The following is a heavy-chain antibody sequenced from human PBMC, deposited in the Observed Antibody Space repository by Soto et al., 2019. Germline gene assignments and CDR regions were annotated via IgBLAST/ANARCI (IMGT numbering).Heavy chain of an antibody. CDR2: IKQDGSEK. D-gene: IGHD5-18*01. CDR3: AREGRGYSYGFIYYYYYMDV. Sequence: GGSLRLSCAASGFTCSSYWMSWVRQAPGKGLEWVANIKQDGSEKYYVDSVKGRFTISRDNAKNSLYLQMNSLRAKDTAVYYCAREGRGYSYGFIYYYYYMDVWGKGTTVTVSS. V-gene: IGHV3-7*01. CDR1: GFTCSSYW. J-gene: IGHJ6*03.